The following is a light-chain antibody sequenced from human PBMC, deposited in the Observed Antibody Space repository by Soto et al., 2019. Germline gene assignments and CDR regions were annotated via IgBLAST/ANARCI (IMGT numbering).Light chain of an antibody. CDR2: GTS. V-gene: IGKV3-20*01. Sequence: EIVFKQSQRTLSLYPGERATLSCRASQSVTSNYLAWYQQKPGQAPRLLIYGTSSRATGIPDRFSGSGSGTDFTLTISRLEPEDFAVYYCQQYVTSLTFGGGTKVDIK. CDR3: QQYVTSLT. J-gene: IGKJ4*01. CDR1: QSVTSNY.